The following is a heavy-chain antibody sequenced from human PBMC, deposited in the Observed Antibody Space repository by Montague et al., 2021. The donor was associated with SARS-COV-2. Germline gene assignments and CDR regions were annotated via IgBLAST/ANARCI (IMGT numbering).Heavy chain of an antibody. V-gene: IGHV4-39*07. J-gene: IGHJ6*02. CDR3: ARDDIVLQGVTKGMDV. CDR1: GGSISSSNYY. D-gene: IGHD3-10*01. CDR2: MYYSGST. Sequence: SETLSLTCTVSGGSISSSNYYWGWIRQPPGKGLEWIGHMYYSGSTYYNPSLKSRVTISIDTSKNQFSLKLSSVTAADTAVYYCARDDIVLQGVTKGMDVGGQGTTVTVSS.